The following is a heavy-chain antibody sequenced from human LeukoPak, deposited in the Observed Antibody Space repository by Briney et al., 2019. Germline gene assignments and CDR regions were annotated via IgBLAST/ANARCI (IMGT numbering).Heavy chain of an antibody. J-gene: IGHJ4*02. D-gene: IGHD6-19*01. CDR1: GGTFSSYA. CDR3: ARNLASGHFDY. V-gene: IGHV1-69*04. CDR2: IIPILGIA. Sequence: SVKVSCKASGGTFSSYAISWVRQAPGQGLEWMGRIIPILGIANYAQKFQGRVTITADKSTSTAYMELRSLRSDDTAVYYCARNLASGHFDYWGQGTLVTVSS.